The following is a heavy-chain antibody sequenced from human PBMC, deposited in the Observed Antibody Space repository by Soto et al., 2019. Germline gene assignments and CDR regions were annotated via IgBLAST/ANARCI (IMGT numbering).Heavy chain of an antibody. CDR3: ARDYYGSGSYGWFDP. CDR2: ISYSGFT. J-gene: IGHJ5*02. CDR1: GGSISSSSYY. V-gene: IGHV4-39*01. Sequence: QVNLQESGPGLVKPSETLSLTCTVSGGSISSSSYYWGWIRQPPGKGLEWIGSISYSGFTYYNPSLKSRVTISVDTSNNPFSLKLSSVTAADTAVFYCARDYYGSGSYGWFDPWGQGTLVTVSS. D-gene: IGHD3-10*01.